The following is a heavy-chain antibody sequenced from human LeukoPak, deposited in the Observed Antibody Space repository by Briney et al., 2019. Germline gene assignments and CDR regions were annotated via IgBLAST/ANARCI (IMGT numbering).Heavy chain of an antibody. CDR3: ARQPGGEDWFDP. CDR2: INPSGGST. V-gene: IGHV1-46*01. Sequence: ASVKVSCKVSGYTLTELSMHWVRQAPGQGLEWMGIINPSGGSTSYAQKFQGRVTMTRDTSTSTVYMELSSLRSEDTAVYYCARQPGGEDWFDPWGQGTLVTVSS. D-gene: IGHD1-14*01. CDR1: GYTLTELS. J-gene: IGHJ5*02.